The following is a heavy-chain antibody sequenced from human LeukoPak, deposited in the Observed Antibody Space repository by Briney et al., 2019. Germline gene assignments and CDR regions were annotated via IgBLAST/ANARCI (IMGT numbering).Heavy chain of an antibody. CDR1: GFTFDDYA. Sequence: GGSLRLSCAASGFTFDDYAMHWVRQAPGKGLEWVSGISWNSGSIGYADSVKGRFTISRDNAKNSLYLQMNSLRAEDTALYYCAKVLGYCGSTSCYGMDVWGQGTTVTVSS. CDR3: AKVLGYCGSTSCYGMDV. V-gene: IGHV3-9*01. CDR2: ISWNSGSI. J-gene: IGHJ6*02. D-gene: IGHD2-2*01.